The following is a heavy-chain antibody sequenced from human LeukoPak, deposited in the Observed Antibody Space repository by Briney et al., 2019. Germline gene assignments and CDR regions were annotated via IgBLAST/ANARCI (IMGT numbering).Heavy chain of an antibody. CDR2: ISSSSSTI. CDR1: GFTFSSYS. V-gene: IGHV3-48*04. Sequence: GGSLRLSCAASGFTFSSYSMNWVRQAPGKGLEWVSYISSSSSTIYYADSVKGRFTISRDNAKNSLYLQMNSLRAEDTAVYYCAKEDYGSGSYYKDFDYWGQGTLVTVSS. CDR3: AKEDYGSGSYYKDFDY. D-gene: IGHD3-10*01. J-gene: IGHJ4*02.